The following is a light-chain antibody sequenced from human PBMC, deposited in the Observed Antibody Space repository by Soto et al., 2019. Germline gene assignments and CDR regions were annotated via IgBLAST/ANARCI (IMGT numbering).Light chain of an antibody. CDR1: SSDVGGYNY. CDR3: SSYTSSGTLVV. J-gene: IGLJ2*01. V-gene: IGLV2-14*03. Sequence: QSALTQPASVSGSPGQSITISCTGTSSDVGGYNYVSWYQHHPGKAPKLMIYDVSDRLSGVSNRFSGSKSGNTASLTISGLQAEDEADYYCSSYTSSGTLVVFGGGTQLTVL. CDR2: DVS.